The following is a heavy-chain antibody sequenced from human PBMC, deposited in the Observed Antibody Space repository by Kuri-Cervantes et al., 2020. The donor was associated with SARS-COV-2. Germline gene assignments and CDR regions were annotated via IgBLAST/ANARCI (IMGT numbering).Heavy chain of an antibody. CDR2: ITDNGDRS. J-gene: IGHJ5*02. V-gene: IGHV3-23*01. Sequence: GESLKISCAASGFTFSSYAMNWVLQAPGKGLEWVSTITDNGDRSYYAGHVRGRFVISRDNSKNTLYLHMNSLRAEDTALYYCAKDGCKTSSCYVSSWGQGALVTVSS. CDR1: GFTFSSYA. D-gene: IGHD2-2*01. CDR3: AKDGCKTSSCYVSS.